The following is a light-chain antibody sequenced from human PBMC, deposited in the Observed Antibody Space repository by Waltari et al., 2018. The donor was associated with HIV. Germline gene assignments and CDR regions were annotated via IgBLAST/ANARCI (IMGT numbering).Light chain of an antibody. CDR2: EVT. V-gene: IGLV2-23*02. J-gene: IGLJ1*01. CDR1: SSNVGSDDL. CDR3: CSCPRSGIRYV. Sequence: QSALTQPASVYGYPGQSITISCTGTSSNVGSDDLVSWYQQHPGEAPKLIIYEVTKRPSGVSNLFSCSKSGNTASLTISGLQAEDEADYYCCSCPRSGIRYVFGTGTKVTVL.